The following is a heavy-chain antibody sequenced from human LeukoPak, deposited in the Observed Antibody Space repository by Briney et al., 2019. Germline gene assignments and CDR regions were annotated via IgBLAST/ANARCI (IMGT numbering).Heavy chain of an antibody. CDR1: GFTFRNAW. CDR3: ARDGTYTDYDPDFDI. CDR2: IKQDGSEK. Sequence: GGSLRLSCAASGFTFRNAWMSWVRQAPGKGLEWVANIKQDGSEKYYVDPVKGRFTISRDNAKNSLYLQMNSLRAEDTAVFYCARDGTYTDYDPDFDIWGQGTLVTVSS. D-gene: IGHD5-12*01. V-gene: IGHV3-7*04. J-gene: IGHJ4*02.